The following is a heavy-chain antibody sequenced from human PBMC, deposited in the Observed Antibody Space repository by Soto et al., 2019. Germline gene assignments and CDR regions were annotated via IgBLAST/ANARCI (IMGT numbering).Heavy chain of an antibody. CDR2: IYYSGST. CDR3: ARGQGAAAGHSNFDY. J-gene: IGHJ4*02. D-gene: IGHD6-13*01. Sequence: SETLSLTCTVSGGSISSYYWSWIRQPPGKGLEWIGYIYYSGSTNYNPSLKSQFSISVDMFLNQFSLKLISVTAADTAVYFCARGQGAAAGHSNFDYWGQGALVTVSS. V-gene: IGHV4-59*12. CDR1: GGSISSYY.